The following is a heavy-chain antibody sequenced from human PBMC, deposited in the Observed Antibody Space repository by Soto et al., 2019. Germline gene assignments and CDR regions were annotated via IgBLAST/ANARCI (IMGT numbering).Heavy chain of an antibody. J-gene: IGHJ6*02. V-gene: IGHV1-18*01. CDR2: ISAYNGNT. CDR1: GYTFTSYG. Sequence: QVQLVQSGAEVKKPGASVKVSCKASGYTFTSYGISWVRQAPGQGLEWMGWISAYNGNTNYAQKLQGRVTMTTHTSTSTAYMELRSLRSDDTAVYYCASIYGSIGYYYGMDVWGQGTTVTVSS. D-gene: IGHD3-10*01. CDR3: ASIYGSIGYYYGMDV.